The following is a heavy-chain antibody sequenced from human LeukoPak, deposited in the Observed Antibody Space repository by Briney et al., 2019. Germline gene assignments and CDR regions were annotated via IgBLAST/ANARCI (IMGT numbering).Heavy chain of an antibody. D-gene: IGHD3-22*01. Sequence: SETLSLTCTVSGGSISSSSYYWGWIRQPPGKGLEWIGSIYYSGSTYYNPSLKSRVTISVDTSKNQFSLKLSSVTAADTAVYYCARGSITMIVVVAFDIWGQGTMVTVSS. J-gene: IGHJ3*02. CDR3: ARGSITMIVVVAFDI. CDR2: IYYSGST. V-gene: IGHV4-39*07. CDR1: GGSISSSSYY.